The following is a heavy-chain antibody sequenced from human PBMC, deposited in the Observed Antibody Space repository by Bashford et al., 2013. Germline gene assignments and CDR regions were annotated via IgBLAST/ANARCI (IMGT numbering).Heavy chain of an antibody. CDR3: ARGQYYYDSSGPSPFDY. CDR2: IIPIFGTA. D-gene: IGHD3-22*01. V-gene: IGHV1-69*13. Sequence: SVKVSCKASGGTFSSYAISWVRQAPGQGLEWMGGIIPIFGTANYAQKFQGRVTITADESTSTAYMELSSLRSEDTAVYYCARGQYYYDSSGPSPFDYWGQGTLVTVSS. CDR1: GGTFSSYA. J-gene: IGHJ4*02.